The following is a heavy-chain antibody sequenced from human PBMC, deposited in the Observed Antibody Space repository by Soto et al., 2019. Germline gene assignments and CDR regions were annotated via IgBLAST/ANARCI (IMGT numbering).Heavy chain of an antibody. Sequence: PGGSLRLSCAASGFTFSNYAMHWLRQAPGKGPEWVAAISYHGTNKYYADSVKGRFTISRDNSKNTLYMQMDSLRDEDTALYYCVRDKHISAAGSEDWFDTWGQGTLVTVS. V-gene: IGHV3-30-3*01. D-gene: IGHD6-13*01. J-gene: IGHJ5*02. CDR3: VRDKHISAAGSEDWFDT. CDR1: GFTFSNYA. CDR2: ISYHGTNK.